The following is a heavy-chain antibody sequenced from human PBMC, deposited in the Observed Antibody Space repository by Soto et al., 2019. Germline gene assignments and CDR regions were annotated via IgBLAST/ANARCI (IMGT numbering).Heavy chain of an antibody. CDR1: GGSISSGDYY. Sequence: SETLSLTCTVSGGSISSGDYYRSWIRQPPGKGLEWIGYIYYSGSTYYNPSLKSRVTISLDTSKNQFSLKLSSVTAADTAVYYCASWGGFGTTTYYYVMDVWGQGTTVTVSS. D-gene: IGHD1-7*01. CDR3: ASWGGFGTTTYYYVMDV. CDR2: IYYSGST. J-gene: IGHJ6*02. V-gene: IGHV4-30-4*01.